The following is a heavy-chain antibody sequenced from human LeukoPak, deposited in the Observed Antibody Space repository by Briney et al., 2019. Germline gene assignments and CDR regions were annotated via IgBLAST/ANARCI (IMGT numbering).Heavy chain of an antibody. CDR3: ARVGMGVIIIPAVDYYYYGMDV. V-gene: IGHV3-21*01. Sequence: GGSLRLSCAASGFTFDSYTMNWVRQAPGKGLEWVSSISSSSTYIYYADSVKGRFTISRDNAKNSLYLQMNSLRAEDTAVYYCARVGMGVIIIPAVDYYYYGMDVWGQGTTVTVSS. CDR2: ISSSSTYI. J-gene: IGHJ6*02. D-gene: IGHD2-2*01. CDR1: GFTFDSYT.